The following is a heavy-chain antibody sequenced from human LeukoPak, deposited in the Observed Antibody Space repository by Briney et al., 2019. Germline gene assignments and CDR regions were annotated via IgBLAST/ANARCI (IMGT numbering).Heavy chain of an antibody. V-gene: IGHV3-23*01. Sequence: PGGSLRLSCAASGFTFSSYAMSWVRQAPGKGPEWVSAISGSGGSTYYADSVKGRFTISRDNSKNTLYLQMNSLRAEDTAVYYCAKDLGITARILYYDFWSGYLDYWGQGTLVTVSS. CDR2: ISGSGGST. J-gene: IGHJ4*02. CDR3: AKDLGITARILYYDFWSGYLDY. CDR1: GFTFSSYA. D-gene: IGHD3-3*01.